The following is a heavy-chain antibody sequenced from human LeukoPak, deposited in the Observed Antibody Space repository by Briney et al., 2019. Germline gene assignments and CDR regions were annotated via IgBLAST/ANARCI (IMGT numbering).Heavy chain of an antibody. J-gene: IGHJ4*02. D-gene: IGHD3-10*01. CDR3: ARERRVVRGVPDY. CDR2: IIPIFGTA. Sequence: EASVKVSCKASGGTFSSYAISWVRQAPGQGLEWMGGIIPIFGTANYAQKFQGRVTITADESTSTAYMELSSLRSEDTAVYYCARERRVVRGVPDYWGQGTLVTVSS. V-gene: IGHV1-69*13. CDR1: GGTFSSYA.